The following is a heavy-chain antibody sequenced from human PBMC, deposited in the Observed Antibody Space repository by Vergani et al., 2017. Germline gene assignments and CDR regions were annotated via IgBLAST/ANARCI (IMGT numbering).Heavy chain of an antibody. Sequence: EVLLVESGGGLVQPGGSLRLSCAASGFTFSSYSMNWVRQAPGKGLEWVSSISSSSSYIYYADSVKGRFTISRDNAKNSLYLQMNSLRAEDTAVYYCASGGSSWYFIYWGQGTLVTVSS. CDR3: ASGGSSWYFIY. CDR1: GFTFSSYS. CDR2: ISSSSSYI. V-gene: IGHV3-21*02. D-gene: IGHD6-13*01. J-gene: IGHJ4*02.